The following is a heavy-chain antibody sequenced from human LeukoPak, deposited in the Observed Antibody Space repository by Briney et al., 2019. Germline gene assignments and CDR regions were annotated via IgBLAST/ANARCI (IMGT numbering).Heavy chain of an antibody. J-gene: IGHJ6*02. Sequence: SVKVSCKASGGTFSSYAISWVRQAPGQGLEWMERIIPILGIANYAQKFQGRVTITADKSTGTAYMELSSLRSEDTAVYYCAGGQDFYYYYGMDVWGQGTTVTVSS. CDR2: IIPILGIA. V-gene: IGHV1-69*04. CDR1: GGTFSSYA. CDR3: AGGQDFYYYYGMDV.